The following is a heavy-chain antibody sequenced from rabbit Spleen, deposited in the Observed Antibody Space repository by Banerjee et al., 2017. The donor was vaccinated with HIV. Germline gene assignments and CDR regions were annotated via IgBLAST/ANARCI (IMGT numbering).Heavy chain of an antibody. CDR1: GFSFSNYY. V-gene: IGHV1S40*01. J-gene: IGHJ6*01. D-gene: IGHD1-1*01. CDR2: IDTGSSGFT. Sequence: LTLTCTASGFSFSNYYMCWVRQAPGKGLEWIACIDTGSSGFTYFTSWAKGRFIISKTSSTTVTLQMTSLTAADTATYFCARDSSSSFSSYGMDLWGPGTLVTVS. CDR3: ARDSSSSFSSYGMDL.